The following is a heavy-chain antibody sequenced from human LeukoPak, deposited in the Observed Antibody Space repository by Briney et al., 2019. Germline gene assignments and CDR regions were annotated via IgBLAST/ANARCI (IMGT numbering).Heavy chain of an antibody. V-gene: IGHV4-30-4*08. Sequence: PSQTLSLTCTVSGGSISSGDYYWSWIRQPPGKGLEWIGYIYYSGSTYYNPSLKSRATISVDTSKNQFSLKLSSVTAADTAVYYCARVIDIAAQFYFDYWGQGTLVTVSS. J-gene: IGHJ4*02. CDR1: GGSISSGDYY. CDR2: IYYSGST. D-gene: IGHD6-13*01. CDR3: ARVIDIAAQFYFDY.